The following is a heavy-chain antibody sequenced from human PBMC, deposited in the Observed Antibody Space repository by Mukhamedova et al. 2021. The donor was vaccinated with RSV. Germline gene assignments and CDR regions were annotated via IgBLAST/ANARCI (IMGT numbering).Heavy chain of an antibody. CDR3: ARGRDYYDSSGPGY. CDR2: SSGSTI. D-gene: IGHD3-22*01. V-gene: IGHV3-11*01. Sequence: SSGSTIYYADSVKGRFTISRDNAKNSLYLQMNSLRAEDTAVYYCARGRDYYDSSGPGYWGQGTLVTVSS. J-gene: IGHJ4*02.